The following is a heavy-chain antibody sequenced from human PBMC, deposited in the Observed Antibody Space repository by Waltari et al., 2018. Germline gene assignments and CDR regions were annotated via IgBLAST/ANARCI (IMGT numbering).Heavy chain of an antibody. V-gene: IGHV1-69*13. Sequence: QVQLVQSGAEVKKPGSSVKVSCKASGGTFSSYAISWVRQAPGQGLEWMGGIIPIFGTANYAQKFQGRVTITADESTSTAYMELSSLRSEDTAVYYCARRGAGYYYGSGSYDWFDPWGQGTLVIVSS. CDR2: IIPIFGTA. CDR3: ARRGAGYYYGSGSYDWFDP. CDR1: GGTFSSYA. D-gene: IGHD3-10*01. J-gene: IGHJ5*02.